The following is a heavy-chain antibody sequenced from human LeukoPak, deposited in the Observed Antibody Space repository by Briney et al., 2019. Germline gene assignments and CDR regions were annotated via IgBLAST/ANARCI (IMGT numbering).Heavy chain of an antibody. D-gene: IGHD6-6*01. V-gene: IGHV3-7*01. CDR1: GFSFSRHW. CDR3: ARRGVTISGALVCHYSGLDV. CDR2: IKEDGSEK. J-gene: IGHJ6*02. Sequence: GGSLRLSCAGSGFSFSRHWMNWVRQAPGKGPEWVASIKEDGSEKHYVDSVNGRFTISRDNDDNSMYLEMRSLRDDDTAVYYCARRGVTISGALVCHYSGLDVWGQGTTVAVSS.